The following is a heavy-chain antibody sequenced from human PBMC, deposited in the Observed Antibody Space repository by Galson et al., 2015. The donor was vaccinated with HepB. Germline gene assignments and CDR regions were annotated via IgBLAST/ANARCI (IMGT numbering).Heavy chain of an antibody. CDR2: INPNSGGT. D-gene: IGHD3-10*01. V-gene: IGHV1-2*02. J-gene: IGHJ4*02. CDR1: GYTFTGYY. CDR3: ARIPLSGSYYIPTDY. Sequence: SVKVSCKASGYTFTGYYMHWVRQAPGQGLGWMGWINPNSGGTNYAQKFQGRVTMTRDTSISTAYMELSRLRSDDTAVYYCARIPLSGSYYIPTDYWGQGTLVTVSS.